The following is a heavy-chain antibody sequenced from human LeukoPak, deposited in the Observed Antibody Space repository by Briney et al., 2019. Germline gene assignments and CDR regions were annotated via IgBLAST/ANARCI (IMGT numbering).Heavy chain of an antibody. CDR1: AFIFSGHW. J-gene: IGHJ4*02. CDR2: IKEDGSER. D-gene: IGHD3-22*01. CDR3: ASLVSSGYEPDFDY. V-gene: IGHV3-7*03. Sequence: GGSLRLSCEGSAFIFSGHWMNWVRQTPGQGLEWVASIKEDGSERQYVDSVKGRFSISRDNTKGSLFLQLNSLRAEDTAVYYCASLVSSGYEPDFDYWGQGTLVTVSS.